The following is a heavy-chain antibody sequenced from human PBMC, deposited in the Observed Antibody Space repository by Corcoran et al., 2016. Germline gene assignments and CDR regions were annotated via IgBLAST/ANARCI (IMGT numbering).Heavy chain of an antibody. CDR2: IIPIFGTA. V-gene: IGHV1-69*01. Sequence: QVQLVQSGAEVKKPGSSVKVSCKASGGTFSSYAISWVRQAPGQWLEWMGGIIPIFGTANYAQKFQGRVTITADESTSTAYMELSSLRSEDPAVYYWASVGDIVGVPAAIRGDYYYGMDVWGQGTTVTGSS. CDR3: ASVGDIVGVPAAIRGDYYYGMDV. J-gene: IGHJ6*02. D-gene: IGHD2-2*02. CDR1: GGTFSSYA.